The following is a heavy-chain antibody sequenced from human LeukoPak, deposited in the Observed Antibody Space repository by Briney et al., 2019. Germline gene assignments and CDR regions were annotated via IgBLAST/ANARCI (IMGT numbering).Heavy chain of an antibody. CDR3: ARGLGYDYVWGSKPDY. V-gene: IGHV3-30*04. D-gene: IGHD3-16*01. CDR2: ISYDGSNK. CDR1: GFTFSSYE. Sequence: PGGSLRLSCAASGFTFSSYEMNWVRQAPGKGLEWVAVISYDGSNKYYADSVKGRFTISRDNSKNTLYLQMNSLRAEDTAVYYCARGLGYDYVWGSKPDYWGQGTLVTVSS. J-gene: IGHJ4*02.